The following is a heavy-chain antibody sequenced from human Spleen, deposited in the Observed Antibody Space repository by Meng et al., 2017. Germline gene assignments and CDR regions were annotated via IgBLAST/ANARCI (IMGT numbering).Heavy chain of an antibody. CDR2: INTDGSTT. CDR1: GFTFSSYW. Sequence: GESLKISCAASGFTFSSYWMSWVRQAPGKGLEWVSRINTDGSTTTYADSVKGRFTISRDNAKNTLYLQMNSLRAEDTAVYYCTNDRLNHWGQGTLVTVSS. D-gene: IGHD1-1*01. J-gene: IGHJ1*01. CDR3: TNDRLNH. V-gene: IGHV3-74*01.